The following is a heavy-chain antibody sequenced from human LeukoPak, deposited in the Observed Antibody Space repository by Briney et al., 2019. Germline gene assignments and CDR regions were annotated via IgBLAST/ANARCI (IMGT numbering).Heavy chain of an antibody. CDR1: AFTFSNAW. J-gene: IGHJ4*02. V-gene: IGHV3-15*01. CDR2: IKSKTDGGTT. Sequence: PGGSLRLSCTASAFTFSNAWMSWVRQAPGKGLEWVGRIKSKTDGGTTDYAAPVKGRFTISRDDSKNTLYLQMNSLRAEDTAVYYCAKSTGDIVGAPFDYWGQGTLVTVSS. CDR3: AKSTGDIVGAPFDY. D-gene: IGHD1-26*01.